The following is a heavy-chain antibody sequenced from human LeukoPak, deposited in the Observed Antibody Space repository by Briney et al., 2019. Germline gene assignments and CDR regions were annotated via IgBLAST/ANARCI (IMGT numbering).Heavy chain of an antibody. J-gene: IGHJ4*02. V-gene: IGHV3-30*14. CDR3: ALDAGTIR. CDR2: ISYDGSNK. Sequence: PGGSLRLSCAASGFTFSSYAMHWVRQAPGKGLEWVAVISYDGSNKYYADSVKGRFTISRDNSKNTLYLQMNSLRAEDTAVYYCALDAGTIRWGQGALVTVSS. D-gene: IGHD1-26*01. CDR1: GFTFSSYA.